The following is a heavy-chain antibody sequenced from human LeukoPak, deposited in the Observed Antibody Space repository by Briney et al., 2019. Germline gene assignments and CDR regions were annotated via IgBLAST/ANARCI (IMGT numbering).Heavy chain of an antibody. CDR1: GFTFSSYA. J-gene: IGHJ4*02. V-gene: IGHV4-34*01. CDR3: ARAQEEITIFGVVTYYFDY. D-gene: IGHD3-3*01. CDR2: INHSGST. Sequence: GSLRLSCAASGFTFSSYAMSWVRQPPGKGLEWIGEINHSGSTNYNPSLKSRVTISVDTSKNQFSLKLSSVTAADTAVYYCARAQEEITIFGVVTYYFDYWGQGTLVTVSS.